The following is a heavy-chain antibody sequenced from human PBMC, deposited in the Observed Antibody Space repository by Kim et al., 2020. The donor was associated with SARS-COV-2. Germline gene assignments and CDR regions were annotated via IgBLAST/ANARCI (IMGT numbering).Heavy chain of an antibody. CDR2: IIPILRIS. CDR3: ARESDGSFDY. Sequence: SVKVSCKSSGDIFSNYAITWVRQAPGQGLEWMGRIIPILRISNAAQKFQGRVTITADNSTATVFMELSSLRSEDTAVYYCARESDGSFDYWGQGTLV. CDR1: GDIFSNYA. V-gene: IGHV1-69*04. J-gene: IGHJ4*02.